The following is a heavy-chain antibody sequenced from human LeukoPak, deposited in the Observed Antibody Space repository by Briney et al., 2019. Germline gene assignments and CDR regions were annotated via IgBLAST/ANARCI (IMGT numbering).Heavy chain of an antibody. CDR1: GFTFSNHA. D-gene: IGHD3-22*01. CDR2: ISGGGVAI. J-gene: IGHJ4*02. Sequence: GGSLRLSCAASGFTFSNHAMSWVRQAPGKGLHWVSAISGGGVAIYYADSVKGRFTISRDNSKNTLYLQMNSLRAEDTAVYYCAKDGFDYYDSSGYYYFNYWGQGTLVTVSS. V-gene: IGHV3-23*01. CDR3: AKDGFDYYDSSGYYYFNY.